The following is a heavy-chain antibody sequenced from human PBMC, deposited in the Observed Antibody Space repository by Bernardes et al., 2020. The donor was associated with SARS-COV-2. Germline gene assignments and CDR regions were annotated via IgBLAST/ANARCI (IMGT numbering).Heavy chain of an antibody. V-gene: IGHV3-74*01. D-gene: IGHD2-2*01. CDR2: ISGDGSGT. J-gene: IGHJ4*02. CDR1: GITFSSYW. Sequence: GGSLRLSCAASGITFSSYWMHWVRQAPGKGLVWVSRISGDGSGTTYADSVKGRFTISRDNARNTLYLQMNSLRAEDTGVYYCAGTSNTCCDYWGQGTLVTGSS. CDR3: AGTSNTCCDY.